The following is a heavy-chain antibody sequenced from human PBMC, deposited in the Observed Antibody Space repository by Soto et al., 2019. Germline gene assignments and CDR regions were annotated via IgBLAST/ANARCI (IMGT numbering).Heavy chain of an antibody. Sequence: ASVKVSCKASGYTFTSYGISWVRQAPGQGLEWMGWISAYNGNTNYAQKFQGRVTMTTDESTSTAYMELSSLRSEDTAVYYCASEVDSSGYYSWGQGTLVTVSS. D-gene: IGHD3-22*01. J-gene: IGHJ4*02. CDR2: ISAYNGNT. CDR3: ASEVDSSGYYS. V-gene: IGHV1-18*01. CDR1: GYTFTSYG.